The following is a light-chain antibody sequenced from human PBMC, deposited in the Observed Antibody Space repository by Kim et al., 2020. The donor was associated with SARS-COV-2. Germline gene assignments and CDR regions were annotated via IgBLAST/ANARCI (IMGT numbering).Light chain of an antibody. Sequence: LSPGERATRSCRASQSISSLAWYQQKPGQAPSLLIYGTFYRATGIPDRFSGSGSGTDFTLIISRLEPEDFAVYYCQEYDDSPPWTFGQGTKVDIK. J-gene: IGKJ1*01. CDR3: QEYDDSPPWT. CDR2: GTF. CDR1: QSISS. V-gene: IGKV3-20*01.